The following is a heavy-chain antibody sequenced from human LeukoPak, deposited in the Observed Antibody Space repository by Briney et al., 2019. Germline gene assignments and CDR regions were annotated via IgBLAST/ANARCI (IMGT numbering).Heavy chain of an antibody. CDR2: IYYSGST. CDR1: GGSISSSSYY. Sequence: SETLSLTCTVSGGSISSSSYYWGWIRQPPGKGLEWIGSIYYSGSTYYNPSLKSRVTISVDTSKNQFSLKLSSVTAADTAVYYCASSADIAAGWGQGTLVTVSS. D-gene: IGHD6-13*01. CDR3: ASSADIAAG. V-gene: IGHV4-39*01. J-gene: IGHJ4*02.